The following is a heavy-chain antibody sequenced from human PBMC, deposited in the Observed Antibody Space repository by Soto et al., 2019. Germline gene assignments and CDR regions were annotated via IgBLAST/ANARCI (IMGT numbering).Heavy chain of an antibody. CDR3: ARGPQTRRGQAYYYGMDV. J-gene: IGHJ6*02. CDR1: GDSFTSYW. CDR2: IYPGDSDT. Sequence: GESLKISCKGSGDSFTSYWIGWVRQMPGKGLEWMGIIYPGDSDTRYSPSFQGQVTISADKSISTAYLQWSSLKASDTAMYYCARGPQTRRGQAYYYGMDVWGQGTTVTVSS. V-gene: IGHV5-51*01.